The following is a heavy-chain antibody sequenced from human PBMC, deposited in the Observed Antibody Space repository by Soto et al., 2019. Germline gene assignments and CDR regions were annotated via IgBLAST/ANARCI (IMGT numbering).Heavy chain of an antibody. J-gene: IGHJ4*02. D-gene: IGHD3-3*02. CDR1: GFSLTTRGMT. Sequence: SGPTLVNPTQTLTLTCTVSGFSLTTRGMTVGWIRQPPGKAPEWLALAYEYSHSLQYRLTFTKDTSKNQVVLTMTNVHPGDTATYYCTLRHYSSMGPIYWGQGIQVTVSS. CDR2: AYE. CDR3: TLRHYSSMGPIY. V-gene: IGHV2-5*01.